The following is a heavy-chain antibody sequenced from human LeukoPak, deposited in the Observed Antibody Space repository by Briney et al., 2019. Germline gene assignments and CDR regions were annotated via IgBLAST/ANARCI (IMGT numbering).Heavy chain of an antibody. J-gene: IGHJ6*02. V-gene: IGHV5-51*01. D-gene: IGHD3-3*01. Sequence: GESLKISCKGSGYSFTTYWIGWVRQMPGKGLEWMGIIYPGDSDPKYSPSFQGQVTISADKSISTAYLQWSSLKASDTAMYYCARLAYYDFWGGSMGSRDYYYYGMDVWGQGTTVTVSS. CDR1: GYSFTTYW. CDR3: ARLAYYDFWGGSMGSRDYYYYGMDV. CDR2: IYPGDSDP.